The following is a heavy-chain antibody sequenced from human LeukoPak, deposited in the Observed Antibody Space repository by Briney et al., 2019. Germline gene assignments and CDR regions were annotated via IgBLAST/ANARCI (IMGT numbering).Heavy chain of an antibody. Sequence: GGSLRLSCAASGFTFSSYWMHWVRQAPGKGLEWVSRINSDGSSTSYADSVKGRFTISRDNAKNTLYLQMNSLRAEDTAVYYCARDSESSGWYKYYYYYYGMDVWGKGTTVTVSS. CDR2: INSDGSST. J-gene: IGHJ6*04. CDR1: GFTFSSYW. V-gene: IGHV3-74*01. CDR3: ARDSESSGWYKYYYYYYGMDV. D-gene: IGHD6-19*01.